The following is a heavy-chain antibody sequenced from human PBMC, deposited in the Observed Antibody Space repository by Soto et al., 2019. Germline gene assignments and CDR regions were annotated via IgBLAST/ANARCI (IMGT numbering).Heavy chain of an antibody. V-gene: IGHV3-49*04. D-gene: IGHD6-13*01. CDR1: GFVFGDYA. CDR3: TRGRGTSGWYADY. Sequence: LRLSCSASGFVFGDYAVTWVRQAPGKGLEWVGVVRSETYGGSTEYAASVKGRFRISRDDSQSIAYLQMTSLKTEDTAVYYCTRGRGTSGWYADYWGKGILVTVSS. J-gene: IGHJ4*02. CDR2: VRSETYGGST.